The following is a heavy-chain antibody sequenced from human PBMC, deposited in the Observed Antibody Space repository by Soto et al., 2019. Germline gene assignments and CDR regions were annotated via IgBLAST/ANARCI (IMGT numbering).Heavy chain of an antibody. CDR2: ITYDGSNK. CDR3: ARPLSPTVTLDYYYYGMDV. CDR1: GFTFSSYA. J-gene: IGHJ6*02. Sequence: GSLRLSCAASGFTFSSYAMHWVRQAPGKGLEWVAVITYDGSNKYYAVSVKGRFTISRDNSKNTLYLQMNSLRAEDTAVYCCARPLSPTVTLDYYYYGMDVWGQGTTVTVSS. V-gene: IGHV3-30-3*01. D-gene: IGHD4-17*01.